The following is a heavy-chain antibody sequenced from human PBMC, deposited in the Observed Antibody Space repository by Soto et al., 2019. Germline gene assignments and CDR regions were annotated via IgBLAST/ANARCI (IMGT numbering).Heavy chain of an antibody. V-gene: IGHV1-8*01. D-gene: IGHD6-13*01. Sequence: ASVKVSCKASGYTFTSYDINWVRQATGQGLEWMGWMNPNSGNTGYAQKFQGRVTMTRNTSISTAYMELSSLRSEDTAVYYCARRIERGIAAAGRKCFLSWGHATLVTVS. CDR2: MNPNSGNT. J-gene: IGHJ5*01. CDR3: ARRIERGIAAAGRKCFLS. CDR1: GYTFTSYD.